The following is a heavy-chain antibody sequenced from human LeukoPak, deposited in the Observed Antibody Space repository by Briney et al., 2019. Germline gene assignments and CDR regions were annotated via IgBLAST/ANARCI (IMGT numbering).Heavy chain of an antibody. CDR3: AKYYGTSRTFDV. V-gene: IGHV3-23*01. CDR1: GFTFSSYA. J-gene: IGHJ3*01. CDR2: ISGSGGLT. D-gene: IGHD3-16*01. Sequence: GGSLRLSCATSGFTFSSYAMTWVRQAPGKGLEWVSGISGSGGLTNYADSVKGRSTISRDNSKNTLYLQMNSLRAEDTALYYCAKYYGTSRTFDVWGQGTKVTVSS.